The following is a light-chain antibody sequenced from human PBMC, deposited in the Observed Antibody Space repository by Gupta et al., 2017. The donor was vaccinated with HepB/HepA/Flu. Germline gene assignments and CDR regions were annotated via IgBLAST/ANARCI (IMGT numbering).Light chain of an antibody. CDR1: QSVGIN. J-gene: IGKJ1*01. CDR3: HQYNNWTPWT. CDR2: GAS. V-gene: IGKV3-15*01. Sequence: ETVMTQSPATLSVSPGERVTLSCRASQSVGINLAWYQQKPGQAPRHLIHGASTRATGIPARFSGSGSGTDFTLSISSRLSEEFAVYYCHQYNNWTPWTFGQGTKVE.